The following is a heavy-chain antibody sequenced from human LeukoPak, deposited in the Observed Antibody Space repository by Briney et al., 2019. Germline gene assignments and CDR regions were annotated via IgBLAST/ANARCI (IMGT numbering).Heavy chain of an antibody. J-gene: IGHJ5*02. CDR1: GFNFDDYA. CDR3: AKDRAAGTPYSWFDP. Sequence: PGGSLRLSCAASGFNFDDYAMHWVRQAPGKGLEWVSFISGDGGTTYYADSVKGRFTISRDNSKNSLYLQMNSLRIEDTALYYCAKDRAAGTPYSWFDPWGQATLVTVSS. D-gene: IGHD6-13*01. V-gene: IGHV3-43*02. CDR2: ISGDGGTT.